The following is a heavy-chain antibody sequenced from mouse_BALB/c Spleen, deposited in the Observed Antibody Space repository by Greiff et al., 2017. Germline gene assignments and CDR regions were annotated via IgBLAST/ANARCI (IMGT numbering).Heavy chain of an antibody. J-gene: IGHJ4*01. CDR2: ISSGSSTI. CDR3: ASQGVWAMDY. D-gene: IGHD2-10*02. CDR1: GFTFSSFG. Sequence: EVQRVESGGGLVKPGGSLKLSCAASGFTFSSFGRHWVRQAPEKGLEWVAYISSGSSTIYYADTVKGRFTISRDNPKNTLFLQMTSLRSEDTAMYYCASQGVWAMDYWGQGTSVTVSS. V-gene: IGHV5-17*02.